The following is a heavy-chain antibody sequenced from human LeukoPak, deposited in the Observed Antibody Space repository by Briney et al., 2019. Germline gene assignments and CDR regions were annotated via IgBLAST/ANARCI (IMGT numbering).Heavy chain of an antibody. CDR2: IYTSGST. Sequence: SETLSLTCTVSGGSISSYYWSWIRQPAGKGLEWIGRIYTSGSTNYNPSLKSRVTMSVDTSKNQFSLKLSSVTAADTAVYYCVGNLLTYYYGSGGFDPWGQGTLVTVSS. J-gene: IGHJ5*02. V-gene: IGHV4-4*07. D-gene: IGHD3-10*01. CDR3: VGNLLTYYYGSGGFDP. CDR1: GGSISSYY.